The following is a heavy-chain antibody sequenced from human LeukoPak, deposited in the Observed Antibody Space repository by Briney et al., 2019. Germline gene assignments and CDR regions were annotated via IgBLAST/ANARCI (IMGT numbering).Heavy chain of an antibody. Sequence: PGGSLRLSCAASGFTFSTYSMNWVRQAPGKGLEWVSYISGTSSLIYYADSVKGRLTISRDNSKNTLYLQMNSLRAEDTAVYYCAREGPRGNSQFDYWGQGTLVTVSS. CDR1: GFTFSTYS. CDR3: AREGPRGNSQFDY. D-gene: IGHD2/OR15-2a*01. V-gene: IGHV3-48*01. J-gene: IGHJ4*02. CDR2: ISGTSSLI.